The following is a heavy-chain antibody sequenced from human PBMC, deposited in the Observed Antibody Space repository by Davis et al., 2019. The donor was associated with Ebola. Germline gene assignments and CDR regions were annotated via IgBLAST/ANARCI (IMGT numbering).Heavy chain of an antibody. J-gene: IGHJ4*02. Sequence: SLKISCAASGFTFDDYAMHWVRQAPGKGLEWVSGISWNSGSIGYADSVKGRFTISRDNAKNTLYLQMNSLRAEDTAVYYCSGYSYGYGGYWGQGTLVTVSS. D-gene: IGHD5-18*01. CDR3: SGYSYGYGGY. CDR1: GFTFDDYA. V-gene: IGHV3-9*01. CDR2: ISWNSGSI.